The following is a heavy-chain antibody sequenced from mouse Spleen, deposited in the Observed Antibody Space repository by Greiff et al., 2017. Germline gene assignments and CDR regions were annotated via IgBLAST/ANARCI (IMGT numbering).Heavy chain of an antibody. CDR2: IDPSDSYT. Sequence: QVQLQQPGAELVRPGTSVKLSCKASGYTFTSYWMHWVKQRPGQGLEWIGVIDPSDSYTNYNQKFKGKATLTVDTSSSIAYMQLSSLTSEDSAVYYCARFISYYFDYWGQGTTLTVSS. CDR1: GYTFTSYW. CDR3: ARFISYYFDY. V-gene: IGHV1-59*01. J-gene: IGHJ2*01. D-gene: IGHD1-1*01.